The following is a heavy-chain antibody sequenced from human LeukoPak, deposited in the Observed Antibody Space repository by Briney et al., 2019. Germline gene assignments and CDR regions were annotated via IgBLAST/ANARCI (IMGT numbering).Heavy chain of an antibody. J-gene: IGHJ4*02. D-gene: IGHD6-19*01. CDR2: IGSSGSPT. CDR1: GFAFSSYN. V-gene: IGHV3-48*03. CDR3: AREVAGSGAY. Sequence: PGGSLRLSCAASGFAFSSYNMNWVRQAPGKGLEWISYIGSSGSPTHYADSVGGRFTISRDNAKNSLYLQMNSLRAEDTAIYYCAREVAGSGAYWGQGTLVTVSP.